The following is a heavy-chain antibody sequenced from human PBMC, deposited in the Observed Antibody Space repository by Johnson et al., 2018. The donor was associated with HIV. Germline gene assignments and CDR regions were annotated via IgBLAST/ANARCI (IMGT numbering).Heavy chain of an antibody. D-gene: IGHD3-3*02. J-gene: IGHJ3*02. V-gene: IGHV3-30*04. Sequence: QVQLVESGGGVVQPGRSLRLSCAASGFTFSSYAMHWVRQAPGKGLEWVAVISYNGSNEYYADSVKGRFTISRDNSKNTLYLQVNSLRPEDTAIYYCARGALGAFDIWGQGTMVTVSS. CDR1: GFTFSSYA. CDR2: ISYNGSNE. CDR3: ARGALGAFDI.